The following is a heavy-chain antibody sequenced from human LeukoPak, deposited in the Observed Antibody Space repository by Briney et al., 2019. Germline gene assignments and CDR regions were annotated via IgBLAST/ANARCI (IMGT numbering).Heavy chain of an antibody. Sequence: PGRPLSPPCAASGFTFSTNGMHGAPQAPGKGLEWVAVISYVGSKIYYADSVKGRFTTSRDNSKHTLNLQMNSLRVEDTAVYYCTRDICGSGGSCYAPGAFDIWGQGTMVTVSS. J-gene: IGHJ3*02. D-gene: IGHD2-15*01. CDR3: TRDICGSGGSCYAPGAFDI. CDR1: GFTFSTNG. CDR2: ISYVGSKI. V-gene: IGHV3-30*03.